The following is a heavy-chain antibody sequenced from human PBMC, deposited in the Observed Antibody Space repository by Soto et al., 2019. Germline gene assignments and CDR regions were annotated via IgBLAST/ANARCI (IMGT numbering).Heavy chain of an antibody. Sequence: GGSLRLSCAASGFTFSSYEMNWVRQAPGKGLEWVSYISSSGSTIYYADSVKGRFTISRDNAKNSLYLQMNGLRAEDTAVYYCARVRIVVVTAYPGDYYGMDVWGQGTTVTVSS. J-gene: IGHJ6*02. CDR2: ISSSGSTI. CDR1: GFTFSSYE. V-gene: IGHV3-48*03. CDR3: ARVRIVVVTAYPGDYYGMDV. D-gene: IGHD2-21*02.